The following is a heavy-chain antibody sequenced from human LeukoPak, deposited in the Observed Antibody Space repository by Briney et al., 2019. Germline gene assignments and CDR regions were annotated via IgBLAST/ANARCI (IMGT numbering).Heavy chain of an antibody. D-gene: IGHD3-22*01. CDR3: ARGRSITMSN. Sequence: ASVKVSCKASGYTFTGYYMHWVRQAPGQGLEWMGWINPNSGGTNYAQKFQGRVTMTRNTSISTAYMELSSLRSEDTAVYYCARGRSITMSNWGQGTLVTVSS. J-gene: IGHJ4*02. V-gene: IGHV1-2*02. CDR1: GYTFTGYY. CDR2: INPNSGGT.